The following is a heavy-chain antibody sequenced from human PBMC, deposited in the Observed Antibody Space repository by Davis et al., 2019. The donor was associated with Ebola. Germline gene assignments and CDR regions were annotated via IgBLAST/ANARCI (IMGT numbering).Heavy chain of an antibody. CDR2: VRGSGGGT. D-gene: IGHD6-19*01. CDR1: GFTISNYG. Sequence: GESLKISCAASGFTISNYGMSWVRQAPGKGLEWVSAVRGSGGGTYYADSVKGRFTISRDNAKNSLYLQMNSLRVEDTAVYYCVRDNGYSSGWGQGTLVTVSS. J-gene: IGHJ4*02. CDR3: VRDNGYSSG. V-gene: IGHV3-21*01.